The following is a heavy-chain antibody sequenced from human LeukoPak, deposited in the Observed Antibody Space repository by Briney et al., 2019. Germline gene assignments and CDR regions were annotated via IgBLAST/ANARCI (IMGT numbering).Heavy chain of an antibody. CDR1: GGSLSSGGYS. CDR3: ARGVGSGSYYNGFDP. CDR2: IYYSGST. D-gene: IGHD3-10*01. J-gene: IGHJ5*02. Sequence: SQTLSVTCSVSGGSLSSGGYSWSWIRQPPGKGLEWIGDIYYSGSTYYNTSLKSRLTISLDTSKNQFSLKLTSVTAADAAVYFCARGVGSGSYYNGFDPWGQGTLVTVSS. V-gene: IGHV4-30-4*07.